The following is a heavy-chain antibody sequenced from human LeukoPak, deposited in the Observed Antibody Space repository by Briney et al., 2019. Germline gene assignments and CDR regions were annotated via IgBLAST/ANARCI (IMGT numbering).Heavy chain of an antibody. D-gene: IGHD3-10*01. CDR2: INHSGST. CDR1: GGSFSGYY. CDR3: ARYGSGSPQGYNWFDP. J-gene: IGHJ5*02. Sequence: SETLSLTCAVYGGSFSGYYWSWIRQSPGKGLEWIREINHSGSTNYNPSLKSRVTISVDTSKNQFSLKLSSVTAADTAVYYCARYGSGSPQGYNWFDPWGQGTLVTVSS. V-gene: IGHV4-34*01.